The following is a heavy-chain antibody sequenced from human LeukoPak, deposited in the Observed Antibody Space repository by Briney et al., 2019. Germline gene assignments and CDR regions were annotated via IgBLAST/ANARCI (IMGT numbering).Heavy chain of an antibody. J-gene: IGHJ4*02. CDR3: ARDATVVTRGVGALEY. V-gene: IGHV1-18*01. CDR2: ISAYNGNT. Sequence: ASVKVSCKASGYTFTSYGISWVRQAPGQGLEWMGWISAYNGNTNYARKLQGRVTMTTDTSTSTAYMELRSLRSDDTAVYYCARDATVVTRGVGALEYWGQGTLVTVSS. CDR1: GYTFTSYG. D-gene: IGHD4-23*01.